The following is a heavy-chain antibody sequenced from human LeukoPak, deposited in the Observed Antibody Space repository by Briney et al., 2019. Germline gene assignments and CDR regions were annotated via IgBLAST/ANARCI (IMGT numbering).Heavy chain of an antibody. D-gene: IGHD3-9*01. CDR3: AKDMGPLRYFDWLFLFDY. CDR2: IGDDVVST. J-gene: IGHJ4*02. CDR1: GFTFSSHA. V-gene: IGHV3-23*01. Sequence: GGSLRLSCAASGFTFSSHAMSWVRQAPGKGLEWVSAIGDDVVSTYYAESVKGRFTISRDNSKNTLYLQMNSLRAEDTAVYYCAKDMGPLRYFDWLFLFDYWGQGTLVTVSS.